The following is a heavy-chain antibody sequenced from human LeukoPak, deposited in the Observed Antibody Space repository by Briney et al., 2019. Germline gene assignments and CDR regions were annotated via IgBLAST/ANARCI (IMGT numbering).Heavy chain of an antibody. CDR2: ISGFGVST. Sequence: GGSLRLSCAASGFTFYSYTMSWVRQAPGKGLEWVSAISGFGVSTYYADSVKGRFTISRDNSKSTLYLQMNSLRAEDTAVYYCARENAIHFDYWGQGTLVTVSS. V-gene: IGHV3-23*01. J-gene: IGHJ4*02. CDR3: ARENAIHFDY. CDR1: GFTFYSYT.